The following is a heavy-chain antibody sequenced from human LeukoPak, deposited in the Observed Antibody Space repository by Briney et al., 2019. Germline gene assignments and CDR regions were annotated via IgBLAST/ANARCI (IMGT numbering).Heavy chain of an antibody. CDR2: INHSGNT. CDR1: GGSFSGYY. D-gene: IGHD3-10*01. J-gene: IGHJ4*02. Sequence: NPSETLSLTCAVYGGSFSGYYWSWIRQPPGKGLEWIGEINHSGNTNYNPPLKSRVTISVDTSKNQFSLKLSSVTAADTAVYYCAKGTHGSGSYPYFDYWGQGTLVTVSS. V-gene: IGHV4-34*01. CDR3: AKGTHGSGSYPYFDY.